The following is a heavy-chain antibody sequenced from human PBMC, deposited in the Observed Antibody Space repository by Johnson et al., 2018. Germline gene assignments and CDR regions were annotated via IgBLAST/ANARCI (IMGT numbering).Heavy chain of an antibody. D-gene: IGHD2-2*01. V-gene: IGHV3-30-3*01. J-gene: IGHJ3*02. CDR2: ISYDGSNK. Sequence: QVQLLESGGGVVQPGRSLRLSCAASGFTFSSYAMHWVRQAPGKGLEWVAVISYDGSNKYYADSVKGRFTISRDNSKNTLYLQMNSLRAEDTAVYYCARGLTKDAFDIWGQGTLVTVSS. CDR1: GFTFSSYA. CDR3: ARGLTKDAFDI.